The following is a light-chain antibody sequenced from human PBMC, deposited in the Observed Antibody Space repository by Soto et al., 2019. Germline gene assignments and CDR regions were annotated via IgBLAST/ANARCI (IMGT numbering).Light chain of an antibody. CDR2: EVN. J-gene: IGLJ2*01. CDR1: SGSIASNY. CDR3: QSYDSSNQV. V-gene: IGLV6-57*01. Sequence: NFMLTQPHSASESPGKTVTISCTRSSGSIASNYVQWYQQRPGSSPTTVIYEVNQRPSGVPDRFSGSIDSSSNSASLTISGLKTEDEADYYCQSYDSSNQVFGGGTKVTVL.